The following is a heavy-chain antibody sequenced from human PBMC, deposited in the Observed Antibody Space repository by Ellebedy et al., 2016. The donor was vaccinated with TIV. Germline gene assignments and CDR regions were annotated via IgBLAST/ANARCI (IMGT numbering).Heavy chain of an antibody. V-gene: IGHV3-11*06. CDR1: GFTFSDYF. CDR2: ISGSGSYP. Sequence: PGGSLRLSCAASGFTFSDYFMSWVRQAPGKGPEWLSYISGSGSYPTYADSVKGRFTISRDNAKNSLFLQMTSLRAEDTAVYYCARGAGVRIAAAGTRLLDYWGQGTLVTVSS. J-gene: IGHJ4*02. D-gene: IGHD6-13*01. CDR3: ARGAGVRIAAAGTRLLDY.